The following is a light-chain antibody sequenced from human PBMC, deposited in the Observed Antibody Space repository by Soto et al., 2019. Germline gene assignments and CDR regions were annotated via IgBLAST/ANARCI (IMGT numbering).Light chain of an antibody. CDR2: EGS. J-gene: IGLJ2*01. CDR3: CSYAGSSTFV. V-gene: IGLV2-23*03. Sequence: QSVLTQPASVSGSPGQSITISCTGTSSDVGSYNLVSWYQQHPGKAPKLMIYEGSKRPSGVSNRFSGSKSGNTASLTISGLQAEYEADDYCCSYAGSSTFVFGGGTKLTVL. CDR1: SSDVGSYNL.